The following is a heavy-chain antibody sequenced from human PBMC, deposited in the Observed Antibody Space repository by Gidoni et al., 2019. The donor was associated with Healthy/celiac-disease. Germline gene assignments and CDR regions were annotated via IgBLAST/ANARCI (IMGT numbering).Heavy chain of an antibody. J-gene: IGHJ3*02. V-gene: IGHV6-1*01. CDR2: TYYRSKWYN. D-gene: IGHD2-21*02. Sequence: QVQLPQSGPGLVTPSQTLSLTCAISGARVSSNSAAWNWIRQSPSRGLAWLGRTYYRSKWYNDYAVSVKSRITINPDTSKNQFSMQLNYVTPEDTAGYYCARGGGDWTYDAFDIWGQGTMVTVSS. CDR1: GARVSSNSAA. CDR3: ARGGGDWTYDAFDI.